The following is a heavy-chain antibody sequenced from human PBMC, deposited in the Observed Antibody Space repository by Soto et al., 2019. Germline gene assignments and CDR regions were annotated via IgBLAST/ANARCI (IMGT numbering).Heavy chain of an antibody. Sequence: PVGSLRLSCAASGFTISNYWMHWVRQAPGKGLEWVSRINSDGSSTSYADSVKGRFTISRDNARSTLYLQMNSLRAEDTAMYYCARDRRTYYYDSSGPFDFWGQETLVTVSS. CDR3: ARDRRTYYYDSSGPFDF. V-gene: IGHV3-74*01. CDR1: GFTISNYW. J-gene: IGHJ4*02. CDR2: INSDGSST. D-gene: IGHD3-22*01.